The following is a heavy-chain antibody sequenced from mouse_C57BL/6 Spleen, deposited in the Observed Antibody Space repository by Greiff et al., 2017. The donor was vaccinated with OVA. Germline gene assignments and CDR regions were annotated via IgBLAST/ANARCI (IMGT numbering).Heavy chain of an antibody. Sequence: EVKVEESGGGLVQPGGSMKLSCAASGFTFSDAWMDWVRQSPEKGLEWVAEIRNKANNHATYYAVSVKGRFTISRDDTKRSVDLQMNSLRAKDTGIYYYTHHFDDWGTGTTVTVSS. V-gene: IGHV6-6*01. CDR2: IRNKANNHAT. J-gene: IGHJ1*03. CDR1: GFTFSDAW. CDR3: THHFDD.